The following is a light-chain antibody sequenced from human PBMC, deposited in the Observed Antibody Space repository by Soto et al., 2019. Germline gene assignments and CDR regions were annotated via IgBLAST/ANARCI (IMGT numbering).Light chain of an antibody. V-gene: IGKV3-11*01. J-gene: IGKJ2*02. CDR3: QQYSSYCT. CDR1: QSVSSY. Sequence: EIVLTQSPATLSLSPGERATLSCRASQSVSSYLAWYQQKPGQAPRLLIYDASNRATGIPARFSGSGSGTDFTLTISSLEPDDFATYYCQQYSSYCTFGQGTKLEIK. CDR2: DAS.